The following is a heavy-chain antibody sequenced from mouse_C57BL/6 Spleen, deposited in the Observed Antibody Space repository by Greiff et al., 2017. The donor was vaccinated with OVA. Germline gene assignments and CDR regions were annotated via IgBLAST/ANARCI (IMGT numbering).Heavy chain of an antibody. D-gene: IGHD1-1*01. Sequence: QVQLQQPGTELVKPGASVKLSCKASGYTFPSYWMHWVKQRPGQGLEWIGNINPSNGGTNYNEKFKSKATLTVDKSSSTAYMQLSSLTSEDSAVYYCARDITTVVARYFDYWGQGTTLTVSS. V-gene: IGHV1-53*01. CDR2: INPSNGGT. J-gene: IGHJ2*01. CDR3: ARDITTVVARYFDY. CDR1: GYTFPSYW.